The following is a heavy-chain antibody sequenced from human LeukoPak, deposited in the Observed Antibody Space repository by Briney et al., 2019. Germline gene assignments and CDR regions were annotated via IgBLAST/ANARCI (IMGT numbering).Heavy chain of an antibody. D-gene: IGHD3-22*01. CDR1: GGSITTTNFY. CDR2: VYYSGST. Sequence: PSETLSLTCTVSGGSITTTNFYWGWIRQPPGKGLEWIGSVYYSGSTYDNPSLKSRVTISVDTPQNQFSLRLSSVTAADTAVYYCASGWDYYDSSGSFDHWGQGTLVTVSS. CDR3: ASGWDYYDSSGSFDH. V-gene: IGHV4-39*01. J-gene: IGHJ4*02.